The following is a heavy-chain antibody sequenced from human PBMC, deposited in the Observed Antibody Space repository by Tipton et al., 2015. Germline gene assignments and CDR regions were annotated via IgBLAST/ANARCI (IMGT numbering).Heavy chain of an antibody. D-gene: IGHD4-17*01. J-gene: IGHJ4*02. CDR2: IWYDGSNK. Sequence: SLRLSCAASGFTFSSYGMHWVRQAPGKGLEWVAIIWYDGSNKYYADSVKGRFTISRDNSKNTLYLQMNGLRAEDTAVYYCARDTGVATVTPPFDYWGQGTLVTVSS. CDR1: GFTFSSYG. CDR3: ARDTGVATVTPPFDY. V-gene: IGHV3-33*01.